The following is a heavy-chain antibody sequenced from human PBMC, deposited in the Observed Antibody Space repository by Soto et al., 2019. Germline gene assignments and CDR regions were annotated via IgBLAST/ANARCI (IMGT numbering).Heavy chain of an antibody. Sequence: SETLSLTCAVYGASFSDYYWSWIRQPPGKGLEWIGEINHGGSTNYNPSLKSRVTISVDTSKNQFSLKLSSVTAADTAVYYCARVREVTATFYYYYGMDVWGQGTTVTSP. CDR2: INHGGST. CDR1: GASFSDYY. V-gene: IGHV4-34*01. CDR3: ARVREVTATFYYYYGMDV. D-gene: IGHD2-21*02. J-gene: IGHJ6*02.